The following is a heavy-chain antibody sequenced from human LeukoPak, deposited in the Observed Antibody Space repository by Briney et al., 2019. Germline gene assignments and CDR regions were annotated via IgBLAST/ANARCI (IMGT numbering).Heavy chain of an antibody. CDR2: ISGDGGST. CDR1: GFTFDDYA. CDR3: AKDIAAAGRHYYYYYGMDV. J-gene: IGHJ6*02. V-gene: IGHV3-43*02. Sequence: GQSLTLSCTDSGFTFDDYAMHWVRQAPRKDLEWVSLISGDGGSTYYADSVKGRFTISRDNSKNSLYLQMNSLRTEDTALYYCAKDIAAAGRHYYYYYGMDVWGQGTTVTVSS. D-gene: IGHD6-13*01.